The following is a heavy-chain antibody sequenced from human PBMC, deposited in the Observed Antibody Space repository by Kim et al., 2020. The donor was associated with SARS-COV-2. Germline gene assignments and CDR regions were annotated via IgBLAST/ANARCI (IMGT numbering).Heavy chain of an antibody. CDR3: ARFARAYYYDSSGYYFDY. V-gene: IGHV4-59*08. CDR2: IYYSGST. J-gene: IGHJ4*02. CDR1: GGSISSYY. Sequence: SETLSLTCTVSGGSISSYYWSWIRQPPGKGLEWIGYIYYSGSTNYNPSLKSRVTISVDTSKNQFSLKLSSVTAADTDVYYCARFARAYYYDSSGYYFDYWGQGTLVTVSS. D-gene: IGHD3-22*01.